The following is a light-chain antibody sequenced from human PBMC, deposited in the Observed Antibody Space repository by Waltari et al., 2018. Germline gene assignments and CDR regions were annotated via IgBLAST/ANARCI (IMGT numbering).Light chain of an antibody. V-gene: IGKV1-6*01. Sequence: AIQMTQSPSSLSASVGDRVTITCRASQYIRNDIGWYQQRPGRAPKLRIYGASYLHSGVPSRFSGSGSGTFFTLIISSLQPEDFATYYCLQDYSYPRTFGQGTKVDIK. J-gene: IGKJ1*01. CDR3: LQDYSYPRT. CDR2: GAS. CDR1: QYIRND.